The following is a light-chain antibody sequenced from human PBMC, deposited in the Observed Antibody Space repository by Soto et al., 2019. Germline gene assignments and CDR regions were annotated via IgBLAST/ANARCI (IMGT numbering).Light chain of an antibody. J-gene: IGKJ1*01. CDR2: KAS. Sequence: DIQMTQFPSTLSASVGDRVTITCRACQSISSWLAWYQQKPGKAPKLLIYKASTLKSGVPSRFSGSGSGTEFTLTISSXQPDDFATYYCQHYNSYSEAFGQGTKVDIK. CDR1: QSISSW. V-gene: IGKV1-5*03. CDR3: QHYNSYSEA.